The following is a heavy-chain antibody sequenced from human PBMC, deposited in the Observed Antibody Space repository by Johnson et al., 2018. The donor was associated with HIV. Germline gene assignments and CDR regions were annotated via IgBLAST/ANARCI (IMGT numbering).Heavy chain of an antibody. D-gene: IGHD1-26*01. V-gene: IGHV3-11*04. CDR3: ASTGLITYVGAVDI. Sequence: QVQLVESGGGLVKPGGSLRLSCAASGFTFSDYYMSWIRQAPGKGLEWDSYISSSGNTIYYADSVKGRFTISRDNAKNSLDLQMNSLRAEDTAVDYCASTGLITYVGAVDIWGQGTMVTVFS. J-gene: IGHJ3*02. CDR1: GFTFSDYY. CDR2: ISSSGNTI.